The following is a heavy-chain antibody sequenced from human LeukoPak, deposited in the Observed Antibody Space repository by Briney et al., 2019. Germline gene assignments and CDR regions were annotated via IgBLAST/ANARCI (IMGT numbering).Heavy chain of an antibody. V-gene: IGHV3-30-3*01. Sequence: PGRSLRLSCAASGFTFSSYAMHWVRQAPGKGLEWVAVISYDGSNKYYADSVKGRFTISRDNSKNTLYLQMNSLRAEDTAVYYCARDPGYSGYGQSPFAYWGQGTLVTVSS. D-gene: IGHD5-12*01. CDR3: ARDPGYSGYGQSPFAY. CDR1: GFTFSSYA. J-gene: IGHJ4*02. CDR2: ISYDGSNK.